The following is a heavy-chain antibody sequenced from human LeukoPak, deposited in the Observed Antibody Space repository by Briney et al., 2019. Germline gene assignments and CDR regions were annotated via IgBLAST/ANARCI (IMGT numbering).Heavy chain of an antibody. J-gene: IGHJ4*02. CDR3: ARGAGIVVVTSFDY. CDR1: GGSISSGDYY. Sequence: SETLSPTCTVSGGSISSGDYYWSWIRQPPGEGLEWIGYIYYSGSTYYNPSLKSRVTISVNMSKNQFSLKLSSVTAADTAVYYCARGAGIVVVTSFDYWGQGTLVTVSS. D-gene: IGHD3-22*01. V-gene: IGHV4-30-4*01. CDR2: IYYSGST.